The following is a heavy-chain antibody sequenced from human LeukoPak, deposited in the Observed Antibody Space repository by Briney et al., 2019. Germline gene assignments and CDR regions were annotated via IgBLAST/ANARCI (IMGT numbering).Heavy chain of an antibody. D-gene: IGHD3-9*01. V-gene: IGHV1-18*04. Sequence: ASVKVSCKASGYTFTSYGISWVRQAPGQGLEWMGWISAYNGNTNYAQKLQGRVTMTTDTSTSTAYMELRSLRSDDTAVYYCARDRYYDILTGIDPWGQGTLVTVSS. CDR3: ARDRYYDILTGIDP. J-gene: IGHJ5*02. CDR2: ISAYNGNT. CDR1: GYTFTSYG.